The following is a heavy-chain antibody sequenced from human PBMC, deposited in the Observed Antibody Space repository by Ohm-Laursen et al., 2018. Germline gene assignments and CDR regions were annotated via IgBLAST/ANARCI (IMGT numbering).Heavy chain of an antibody. D-gene: IGHD3-16*01. V-gene: IGHV3-23*01. Sequence: SLRLSCTASEFTFSTYAMSWVRQATGKGLEWVSTISNTGGVIFYADPVKGRFTISRDNSKKMVSLQMNSLRAEDTAVYYCVKGGGAEFDYWGQGALVTVSS. CDR1: EFTFSTYA. CDR3: VKGGGAEFDY. CDR2: ISNTGGVI. J-gene: IGHJ4*02.